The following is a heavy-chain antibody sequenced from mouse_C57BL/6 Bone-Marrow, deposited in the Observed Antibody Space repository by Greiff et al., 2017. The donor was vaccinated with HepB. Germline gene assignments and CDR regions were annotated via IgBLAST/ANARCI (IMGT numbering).Heavy chain of an antibody. D-gene: IGHD1-1*01. V-gene: IGHV5-4*01. CDR3: AREDYYGSSPDFDV. CDR1: GFTFSSYA. J-gene: IGHJ1*03. Sequence: EVQGVESGGGLVKPGGSLKLSCAASGFTFSSYAMSWVRQTPEKRLEWVATISDGGSYTYYPDNVKGRFTISRDNAKNNLYLQMSHLKSEDTAMYYCAREDYYGSSPDFDVWGTGTTVTVAS. CDR2: ISDGGSYT.